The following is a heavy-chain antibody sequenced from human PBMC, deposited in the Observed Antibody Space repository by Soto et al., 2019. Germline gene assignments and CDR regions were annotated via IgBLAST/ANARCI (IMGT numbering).Heavy chain of an antibody. D-gene: IGHD2-21*02. CDR3: ARAMTVVTPRSYYYYGMDV. J-gene: IGHJ6*02. CDR2: IYYSGST. V-gene: IGHV4-59*01. Sequence: SETLSLTCTVSGGSISSYYWSWIRQPPGKGLEWIGYIYYSGSTNYNPSLKSRVTISVDTSKNQFSLKLSSVTAADTAVYYCARAMTVVTPRSYYYYGMDVWGQGTTVTVSS. CDR1: GGSISSYY.